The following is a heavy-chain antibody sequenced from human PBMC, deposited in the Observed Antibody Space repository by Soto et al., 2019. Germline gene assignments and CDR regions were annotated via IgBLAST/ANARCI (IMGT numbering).Heavy chain of an antibody. Sequence: QVQLVESGGGVVQPGTSLRLSCAASGFYFGAYSMHWVRQVPGKGLDWVAVIQHDASNTYYADSVRGRFIISRDNSKNILYLQMNDLAPEDTALYYCVGVAWGYSFGNGMDDWGLGTTVTVSS. J-gene: IGHJ6*02. CDR3: VGVAWGYSFGNGMDD. CDR2: IQHDASNT. D-gene: IGHD5-18*01. V-gene: IGHV3-30*01. CDR1: GFYFGAYS.